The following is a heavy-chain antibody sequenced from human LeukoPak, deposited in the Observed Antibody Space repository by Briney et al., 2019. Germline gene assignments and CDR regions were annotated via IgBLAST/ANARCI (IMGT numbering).Heavy chain of an antibody. CDR1: GGTFSSYA. J-gene: IGHJ4*02. CDR2: IIPILGIA. CDR3: AKQRITMVRGVILFDY. V-gene: IGHV1-69*04. D-gene: IGHD3-10*01. Sequence: SVKVSCKASGGTFSSYAISWVRQAPGQGLEWMGRIIPILGIANYAQKFQGRVTITADKSTSTAYMELSSLRSEDTAVYYCAKQRITMVRGVILFDYWGQGTLVTVSS.